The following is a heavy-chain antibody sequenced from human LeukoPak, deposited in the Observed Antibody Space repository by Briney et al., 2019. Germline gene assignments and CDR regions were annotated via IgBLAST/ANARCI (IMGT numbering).Heavy chain of an antibody. Sequence: ASVKVSCKVSGYTLTELSMHWGRQSPGKGLGGMGGFDTEDGEKIYAQKFQGRVTMTEDTSTDTAYMELSSLRSEDTAVYYCASLGATRAGSFDYWGQGTLVTVSS. J-gene: IGHJ4*02. CDR1: GYTLTELS. CDR3: ASLGATRAGSFDY. D-gene: IGHD1-26*01. V-gene: IGHV1-24*01. CDR2: FDTEDGEK.